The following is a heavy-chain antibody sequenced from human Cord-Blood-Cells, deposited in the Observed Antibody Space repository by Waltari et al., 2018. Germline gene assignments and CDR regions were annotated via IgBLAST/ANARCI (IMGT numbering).Heavy chain of an antibody. CDR2: RDYRGYT. J-gene: IGHJ3*02. D-gene: IGHD3-3*01. CDR1: GGSIRSGGYY. CDR3: ARAWENDFWSGYAFDI. V-gene: IGHV4-31*03. Sequence: QVQLQESGPGLVKPSQTLSLTCTVSGGSIRSGGYYWSWLRQHPGTGLEWIWYRDYRGYTYYDPSLKSRVTISEDTSKNQFSLKLSSVTAADTAVYYCARAWENDFWSGYAFDIWGQGTMVTVSS.